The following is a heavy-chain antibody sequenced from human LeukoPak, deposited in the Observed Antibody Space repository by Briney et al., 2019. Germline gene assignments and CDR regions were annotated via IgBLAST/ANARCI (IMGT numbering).Heavy chain of an antibody. CDR1: GGSFSGYY. CDR2: INHSGST. Sequence: SETLSLTCAVYGGSFSGYYWSWIRQPPGKGLEWIGEINHSGSTNYNPSLKSRVTISVDTSKNQFSLELSSVTAADTAVYYCARVVSSSWNPALRFDPWGQGTLVTVSS. D-gene: IGHD6-13*01. J-gene: IGHJ5*02. CDR3: ARVVSSSWNPALRFDP. V-gene: IGHV4-34*01.